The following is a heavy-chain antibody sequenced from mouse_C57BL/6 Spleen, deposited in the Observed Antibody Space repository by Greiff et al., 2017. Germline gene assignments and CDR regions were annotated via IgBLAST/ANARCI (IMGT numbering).Heavy chain of an antibody. Sequence: EVMLVESGEGLVKPGGSLKLSCAASGFTFSSYAMSWVRQTPEKRLEWVAYISSGGDYIYYADTVKGRFTISRDNARNTLYLQMSSLKSEDPAMCYCTRSRGVGRDCALDCWGKGTTVTVSS. CDR2: ISSGGDYI. CDR1: GFTFSSYA. V-gene: IGHV5-9-1*02. CDR3: TRSRGVGRDCALDC. J-gene: IGHJ4*01. D-gene: IGHD4-1*01.